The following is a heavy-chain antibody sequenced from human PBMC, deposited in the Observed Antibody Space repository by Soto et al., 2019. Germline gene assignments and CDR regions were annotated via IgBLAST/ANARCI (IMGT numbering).Heavy chain of an antibody. J-gene: IGHJ5*01. CDR3: ARGHLVMVGTNPGLDS. CDR2: ISPDHSGT. D-gene: IGHD1-26*01. V-gene: IGHV1-2*02. Sequence: QVQLVQSGAEVKEPGASLKVSCKTSGYRFTGYYIHWVRQAPGQGLEGMGWISPDHSGTNLAQKFVGRVTMTRDTSNSTVYMELSGLTTDDTAFYFCARGHLVMVGTNPGLDSWGQGTQVIVSP. CDR1: GYRFTGYY.